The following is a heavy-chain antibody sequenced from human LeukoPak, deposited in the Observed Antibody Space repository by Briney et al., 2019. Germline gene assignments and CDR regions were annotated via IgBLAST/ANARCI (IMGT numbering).Heavy chain of an antibody. CDR2: IYYSGST. CDR1: GGSFSSYY. V-gene: IGHV4-59*08. J-gene: IGHJ4*02. D-gene: IGHD3-9*01. CDR3: ARRHETGLFFDY. Sequence: PGETLSLPCTDSGGSFSSYYMNWIRQPPGKGLEWIGYIYYSGSTNYNPSLKSRVPMSVDTSKNHFSLMLSSVTAADTAVYYCARRHETGLFFDYWGQGNLVAVSS.